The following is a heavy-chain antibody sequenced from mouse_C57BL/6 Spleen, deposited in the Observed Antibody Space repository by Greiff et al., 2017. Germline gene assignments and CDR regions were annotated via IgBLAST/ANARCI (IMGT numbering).Heavy chain of an antibody. D-gene: IGHD1-1*01. CDR1: GYTFTSYW. Sequence: QVQLQQPGAELVRPGSSVKLSCKASGYTFTSYWMHWVKQRPIQGLEWIGNIDPSDSETHYNQKFKDKATLTVDKSSSTAYMQLSSLTSEDSAVYYCARHDYGSSSFAYWGQGTLVTVSA. CDR3: ARHDYGSSSFAY. CDR2: IDPSDSET. J-gene: IGHJ3*01. V-gene: IGHV1-52*01.